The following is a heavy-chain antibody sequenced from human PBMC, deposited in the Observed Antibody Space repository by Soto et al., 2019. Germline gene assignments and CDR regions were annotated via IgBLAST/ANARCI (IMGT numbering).Heavy chain of an antibody. J-gene: IGHJ4*02. D-gene: IGHD3-10*01. V-gene: IGHV4-61*08. CDR2: IYYSGST. CDR3: ARANYYGSGSYRGPYFDY. CDR1: GGSISSGGYY. Sequence: SETLSLTCTVSGGSISSGGYYWSWIRQHPGKGLEWIGYIYYSGSTNYNPSLKSRVTISVDTSKNKLSMKLSSVTAADTVVFYCARANYYGSGSYRGPYFDYWGQGTLVTVSS.